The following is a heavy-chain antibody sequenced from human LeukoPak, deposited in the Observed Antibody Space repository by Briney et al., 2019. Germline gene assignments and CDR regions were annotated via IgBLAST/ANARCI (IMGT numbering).Heavy chain of an antibody. CDR3: ASQPPLDAFDI. Sequence: ASVKVSCKASGYTFTSYYIHWVRQAPGQGLEWMGWINTNTGNPTYAQGFTGRFVFSLDTSVSTAYLQISSLKAEDTAVYYCASQPPLDAFDIWGQGTMVTVSS. D-gene: IGHD1-14*01. J-gene: IGHJ3*02. CDR2: INTNTGNP. CDR1: GYTFTSYY. V-gene: IGHV7-4-1*02.